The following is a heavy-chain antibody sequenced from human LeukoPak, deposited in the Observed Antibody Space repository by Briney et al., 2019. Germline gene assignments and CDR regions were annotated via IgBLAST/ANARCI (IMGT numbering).Heavy chain of an antibody. J-gene: IGHJ4*02. Sequence: GGSRRLSCAASGFTFSSYAMSWVRQAPGKGLKWVSAISGSGGGTYYADSVKGRFTISRDNSKNTLYLQMNSLRAEDTAVYYCAKSLVVVDYWGQGTLVTVSS. CDR3: AKSLVVVDY. D-gene: IGHD2-15*01. CDR2: ISGSGGGT. CDR1: GFTFSSYA. V-gene: IGHV3-23*01.